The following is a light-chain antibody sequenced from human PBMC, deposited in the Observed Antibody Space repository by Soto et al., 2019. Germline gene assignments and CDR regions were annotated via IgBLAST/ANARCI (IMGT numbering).Light chain of an antibody. V-gene: IGKV1-39*01. Sequence: DIQMTQSPSSLSASVGDRVTITCRASQSISSYLNWYQQKPGNAPKLLIYAASSLQSGVPSMFSGSGSGTDFTLTISSLQPEDFATYYGHQSYSTPYTFGQGTKLEIK. CDR1: QSISSY. J-gene: IGKJ2*01. CDR3: HQSYSTPYT. CDR2: AAS.